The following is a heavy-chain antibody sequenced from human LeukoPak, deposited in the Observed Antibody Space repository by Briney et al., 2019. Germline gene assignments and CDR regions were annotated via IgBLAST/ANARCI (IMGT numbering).Heavy chain of an antibody. CDR2: IYSGGNT. CDR3: ARRAGDYSHPYDY. V-gene: IGHV3-53*01. J-gene: IGHJ4*02. D-gene: IGHD3-22*01. CDR1: AFTFNTYS. Sequence: GSLRLSCEASAFTFNTYSMNWARQAPGKGLEWVSFIYSGGNTHNSDSVKGRFTISRDNSKNTLYLQMNSLRAEDTAVYYCARRAGDYSHPYDYWGQGTLVTVSS.